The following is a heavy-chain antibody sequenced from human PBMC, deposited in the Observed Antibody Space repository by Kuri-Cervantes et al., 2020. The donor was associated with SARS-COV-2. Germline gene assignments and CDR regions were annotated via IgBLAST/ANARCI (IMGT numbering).Heavy chain of an antibody. Sequence: ESLKISCTVSGGSISSSSYYWGWIRQPPGKGLEWIGSIYYSGSTYYNPSLKSRVTISVDTSKNQFSLKLSSVTAADTAVYYCAKDQWELLGGGYWGQGTLVTVSS. D-gene: IGHD1-26*01. CDR2: IYYSGST. V-gene: IGHV4-39*02. CDR1: GGSISSSSYY. CDR3: AKDQWELLGGGY. J-gene: IGHJ4*02.